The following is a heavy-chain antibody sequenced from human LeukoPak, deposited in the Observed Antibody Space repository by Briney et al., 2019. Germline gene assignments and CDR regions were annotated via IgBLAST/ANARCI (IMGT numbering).Heavy chain of an antibody. CDR3: AKGTGVGGDDAFDF. Sequence: TGGSLRLSCAASGFTFSSYWMSWVRQAPGKGLEWVSGISGSGGSTYYADSLKGRFIISRDNSNNTVFLQMNSLRAEDTAIYYCAKGTGVGGDDAFDFWGQGTMVTVSS. V-gene: IGHV3-23*01. D-gene: IGHD3-3*01. J-gene: IGHJ3*01. CDR2: ISGSGGST. CDR1: GFTFSSYW.